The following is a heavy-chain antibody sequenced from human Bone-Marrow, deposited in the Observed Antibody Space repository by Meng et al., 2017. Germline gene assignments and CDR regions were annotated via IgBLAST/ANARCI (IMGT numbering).Heavy chain of an antibody. V-gene: IGHV1-69*01. D-gene: IGHD2-15*01. CDR1: GGTFSSYA. CDR2: IIPIFGTA. Sequence: QLVQSGGEVKKPGSSVKVSCKVSGGTFSSYAISWVRQAPGQGLEWMGGIIPIFGTANYAQKFQGRVTITADESTSTAYMELSSLRSEDTAVYYCASGEGYCSGGSCYSGDYWGQGTLVTVSS. J-gene: IGHJ4*02. CDR3: ASGEGYCSGGSCYSGDY.